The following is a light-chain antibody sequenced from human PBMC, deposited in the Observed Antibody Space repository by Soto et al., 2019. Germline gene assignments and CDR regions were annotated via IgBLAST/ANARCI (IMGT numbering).Light chain of an antibody. CDR3: SSYAGRNNAVV. V-gene: IGLV2-8*01. CDR2: GVS. Sequence: QSALTQPPSASGSPGQSVTISCTGTSSDVGGYNSVSWYQQHPGKAPKLMIYGVSTRPSGVPDRFSGSKSGNTASLTVSGLQAEDEADYYCSSYAGRNNAVVFGGGTKVTAL. CDR1: SSDVGGYNS. J-gene: IGLJ2*01.